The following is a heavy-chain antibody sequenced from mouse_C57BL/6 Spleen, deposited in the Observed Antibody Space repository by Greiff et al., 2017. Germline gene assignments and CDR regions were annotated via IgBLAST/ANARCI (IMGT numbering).Heavy chain of an antibody. CDR2: ILPGSGST. D-gene: IGHD1-1*02. CDR3: ASDAGSYVYYCDY. J-gene: IGHJ2*01. CDR1: GYTFTGYW. V-gene: IGHV1-9*01. Sequence: VKLVESGAELMKPGASVKLSCKATGYTFTGYWIEWVKQRPGHGLEWIGEILPGSGSTNYNEKFKGKATFTADPSSNTAYMQLTSLTTMDSATCYRASDAGSYVYYCDYWGQGAALTVTS.